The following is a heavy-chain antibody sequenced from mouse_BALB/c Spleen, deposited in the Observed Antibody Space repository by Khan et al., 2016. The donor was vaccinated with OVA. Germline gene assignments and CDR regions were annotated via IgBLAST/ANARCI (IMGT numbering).Heavy chain of an antibody. J-gene: IGHJ3*02. V-gene: IGHV1S135*01. Sequence: VQLQQPGPELMKPGASVNISCKASGYSFTSYYIHWVRQSHGKSLEWIGYIDPFNGGTDYNQKFKGKATLTVDKSSSTAYMHLSSLTSEDSAVYYCARGACGYWGQGTLVTVSA. CDR3: ARGACGY. CDR2: IDPFNGGT. CDR1: GYSFTSYY.